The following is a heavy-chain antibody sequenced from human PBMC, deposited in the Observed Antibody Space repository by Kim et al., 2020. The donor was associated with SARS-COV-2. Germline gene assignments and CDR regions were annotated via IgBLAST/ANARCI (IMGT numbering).Heavy chain of an antibody. CDR2: IIPIFGTA. J-gene: IGHJ4*02. V-gene: IGHV1-69*13. CDR3: ARGGPVWSGSRGPFDY. D-gene: IGHD3-3*01. Sequence: SVKVSCKASGGTFSSYAISWVRQAPGQGLEWMGGIIPIFGTANYAQKFQGRVTLTADESTSTAYMELSSLRSEDTAVYYCARGGPVWSGSRGPFDYWGQGTLGTVSS. CDR1: GGTFSSYA.